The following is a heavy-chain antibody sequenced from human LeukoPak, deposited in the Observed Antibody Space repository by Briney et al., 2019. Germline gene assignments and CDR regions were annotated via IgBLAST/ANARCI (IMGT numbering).Heavy chain of an antibody. J-gene: IGHJ4*02. CDR1: GFTFSSYS. CDR3: ARDSGYYDSSGYPSRHFDY. Sequence: GGSLRLSCAASGFTFSSYSMNWVRQAPGKGLEWVSSISSSSSYIYYTDSVKGRFTISRDNAKNSLYLQMNSLRAEDTAVYYCARDSGYYDSSGYPSRHFDYWGQGTLVTVSS. D-gene: IGHD3-22*01. V-gene: IGHV3-21*01. CDR2: ISSSSSYI.